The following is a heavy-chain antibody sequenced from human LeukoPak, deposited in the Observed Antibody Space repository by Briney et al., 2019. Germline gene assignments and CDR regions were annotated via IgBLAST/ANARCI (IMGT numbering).Heavy chain of an antibody. D-gene: IGHD3-10*01. CDR3: TTTIYGSGKAGY. CDR2: IRGKSNSYAA. Sequence: TGGSLRLSCATSGFTFSDSAIHWVRQASGKGLEWVGRIRGKSNSYAANFAASVKGRFTLSRDDSKDTAYLQMNSLRTEDTAVYYCTTTIYGSGKAGYWGQGTLVTVSS. V-gene: IGHV3-73*01. J-gene: IGHJ4*02. CDR1: GFTFSDSA.